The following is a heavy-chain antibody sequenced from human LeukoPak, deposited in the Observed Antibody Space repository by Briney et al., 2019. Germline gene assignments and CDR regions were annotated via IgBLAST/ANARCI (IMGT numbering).Heavy chain of an antibody. V-gene: IGHV3-33*06. CDR3: AKWEGNSEYYLDY. J-gene: IGHJ4*02. CDR1: GYIFRNYG. CDR2: VNFDGRNK. D-gene: IGHD1-26*01. Sequence: GRSLRLSCAASGYIFRNYGMHWVRQAPGKGLEWFAVVNFDGRNKYYADSVKGRFTISRDDSKNTLYLQMNRLRPEDTGIYYCAKWEGNSEYYLDYWGQGTLVTVSS.